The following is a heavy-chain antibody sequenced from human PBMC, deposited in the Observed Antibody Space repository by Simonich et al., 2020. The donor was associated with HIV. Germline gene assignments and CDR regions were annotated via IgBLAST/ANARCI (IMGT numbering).Heavy chain of an antibody. Sequence: QVQLVQSGPEVKKPGASVKVSCKASGYTFTSFGITWVRQAPGQGLEWMGWISAHNGKTNYAQKFQDRVTMTTDTSTTTAQMEVRSLRSDDTAVYYCARLLGDYFDYWGQGTLVTVSS. CDR2: ISAHNGKT. CDR3: ARLLGDYFDY. V-gene: IGHV1-18*01. J-gene: IGHJ4*02. CDR1: GYTFTSFG. D-gene: IGHD3-16*01.